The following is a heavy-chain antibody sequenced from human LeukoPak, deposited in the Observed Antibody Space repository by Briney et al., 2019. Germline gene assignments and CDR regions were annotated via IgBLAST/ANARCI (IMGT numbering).Heavy chain of an antibody. CDR1: GGTFSSYA. CDR2: IIPIFGTA. V-gene: IGHV1-69*05. J-gene: IGHJ4*02. CDR3: ARDALFYYGSGNYFDY. Sequence: SVKVSCKASGGTFSSYAISWVRQAPGQGLEWMGRIIPIFGTANHAQKFQGRVTITTDESTSTAYMELSSLRSEDTAVYYCARDALFYYGSGNYFDYWGQGTLVTVSS. D-gene: IGHD3-10*01.